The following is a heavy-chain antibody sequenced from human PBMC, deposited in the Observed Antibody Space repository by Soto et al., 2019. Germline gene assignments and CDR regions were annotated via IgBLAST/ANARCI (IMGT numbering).Heavy chain of an antibody. CDR2: IYTSGST. J-gene: IGHJ4*02. V-gene: IGHV4-4*07. CDR1: RGSISSYY. CDR3: ARDLKFGQADY. D-gene: IGHD3-10*01. Sequence: SETLSLTCTVSRGSISSYYWTWIRQPSGKGLEWIGRIYTSGSTNYNPSLKSRVAMSVDTSKNQFSLKLSSVTAADTAVYYCARDLKFGQADYWGQGSQVTVSS.